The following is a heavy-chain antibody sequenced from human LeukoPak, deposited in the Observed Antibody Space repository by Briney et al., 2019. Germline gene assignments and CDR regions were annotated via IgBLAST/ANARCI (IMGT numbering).Heavy chain of an antibody. CDR3: ASGERGYSYGPLDY. CDR2: IYYSGST. CDR1: GGSISSYY. J-gene: IGHJ4*02. D-gene: IGHD5-18*01. V-gene: IGHV4-59*08. Sequence: SKTLSLTCTVSGGSISSYYWSWIRQPPGKGLEWIGYIYYSGSTNYNPTLKSRVTISVDTSKNRFSLKLSSVTAADTAVYYCASGERGYSYGPLDYWGQGTLVTVSS.